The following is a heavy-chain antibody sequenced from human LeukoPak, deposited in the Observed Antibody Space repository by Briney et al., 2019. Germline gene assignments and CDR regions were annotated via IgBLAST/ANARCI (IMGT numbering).Heavy chain of an antibody. CDR3: ARTDTAMDNFDY. CDR1: GFTFSSYG. V-gene: IGHV3-33*08. Sequence: PGGSLRLSCAASGFTFSSYGMHWVRQAPGKGLEWVAVIWYDGSNKYYADSVKGRFTISRDNSKNTLYLQMNSLRAEDTAVYYCARTDTAMDNFDYWGQGTLVTVSS. CDR2: IWYDGSNK. J-gene: IGHJ4*02. D-gene: IGHD5-18*01.